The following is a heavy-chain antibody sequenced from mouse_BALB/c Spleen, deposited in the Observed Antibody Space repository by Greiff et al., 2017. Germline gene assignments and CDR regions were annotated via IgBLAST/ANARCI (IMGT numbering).Heavy chain of an antibody. CDR2: IRNKVNGYTS. Sequence: VQLLESGRGLVQPGGSLRLSCATSGFTFTDYYMSWVRQPPGKALAWLGFIRNKVNGYTSEYSASVKVRFTISRYNSQSILYLQMYTLRAEDCATSYCARNIDGIFAYWGQGTTLTVPS. J-gene: IGHJ2*01. V-gene: IGHV7-3*02. CDR3: ARNIDGIFAY. CDR1: GFTFTDYY.